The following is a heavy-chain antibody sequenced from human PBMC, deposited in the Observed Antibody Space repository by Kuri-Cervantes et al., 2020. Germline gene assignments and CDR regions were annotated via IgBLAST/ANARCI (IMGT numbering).Heavy chain of an antibody. Sequence: GGSLRLSCAASGFTFSSYDMHWVRQATGKGLEWVSAIGTAGDTYYPGSVKGRFTISRENAKNSLYLQMNSLRAGDTAVYYCARLWSAVAGKYYSYMDVWGKGTTVTVSS. CDR2: IGTAGDT. CDR3: ARLWSAVAGKYYSYMDV. V-gene: IGHV3-13*01. J-gene: IGHJ6*03. D-gene: IGHD6-19*01. CDR1: GFTFSSYD.